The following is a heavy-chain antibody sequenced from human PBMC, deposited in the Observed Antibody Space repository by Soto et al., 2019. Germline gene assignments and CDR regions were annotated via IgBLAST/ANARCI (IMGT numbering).Heavy chain of an antibody. CDR1: GFPFSSYS. CDR2: IGRSSSYI. CDR3: ARDLHDYVSFRFDP. J-gene: IGHJ5*02. D-gene: IGHD3-16*01. Sequence: GGSLRLSCAASGFPFSSYSMNWVRQAPGKGLEWVSSIGRSSSYIYYADSVKGRFTISRDNAKNSLYLQMNSLRAEDTAAYYCARDLHDYVSFRFDPWGQGTLVTVSS. V-gene: IGHV3-21*01.